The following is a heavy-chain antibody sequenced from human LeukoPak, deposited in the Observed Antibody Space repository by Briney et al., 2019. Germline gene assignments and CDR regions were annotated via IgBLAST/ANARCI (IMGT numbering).Heavy chain of an antibody. J-gene: IGHJ3*02. CDR3: ARDFPTMTTAGAFDI. V-gene: IGHV3-30*03. CDR2: ISYDGSNK. Sequence: PGGSLRLSCAASGFTFSSYGMHWVRQAPGKGLEWVAVISYDGSNKYYTDSVKGRFTISRDNSKNTLYLQMNSLRGEDTAVYYCARDFPTMTTAGAFDIWDQGTMVTVSS. CDR1: GFTFSSYG. D-gene: IGHD4-17*01.